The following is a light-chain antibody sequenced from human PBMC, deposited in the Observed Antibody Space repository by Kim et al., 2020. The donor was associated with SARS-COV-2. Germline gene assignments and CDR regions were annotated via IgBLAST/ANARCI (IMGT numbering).Light chain of an antibody. CDR2: GAT. CDR3: LQDFNYPRT. CDR1: QGIRSD. J-gene: IGKJ1*01. Sequence: ASPGDRVTISCRASQGIRSDLGWYQQKPGKAPKLLIYGATTLQSGVPSRFSGSGSGTDFTLTISSLQPEDFATYYCLQDFNYPRTFGQGTKVDIK. V-gene: IGKV1-6*01.